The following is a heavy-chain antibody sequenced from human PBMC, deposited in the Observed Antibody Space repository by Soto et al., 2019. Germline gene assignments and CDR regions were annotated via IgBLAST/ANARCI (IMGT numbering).Heavy chain of an antibody. CDR1: GFTFSSYA. CDR3: AKALGYCSGGSCRPFDY. CDR2: ISGSGGST. V-gene: IGHV3-23*01. J-gene: IGHJ4*02. D-gene: IGHD2-15*01. Sequence: GGSLRLSCAASGFTFSSYAMSWVRQAPGKGLEWVSAISGSGGSTYYADSVKGRFTISRDNSKNTLYLQMNSLRAEDTAVYYCAKALGYCSGGSCRPFDYWGQGTLVTVSS.